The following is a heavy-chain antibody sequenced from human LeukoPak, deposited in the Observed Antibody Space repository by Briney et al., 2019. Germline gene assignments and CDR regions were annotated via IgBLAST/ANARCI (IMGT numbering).Heavy chain of an antibody. CDR2: IYSGGST. CDR3: AADLSNPRMGASYLDS. D-gene: IGHD3-16*01. CDR1: GFTVSSNY. J-gene: IGHJ4*02. Sequence: GGSLRLSCAASGFTVSSNYMSWVRRAPGKGLEWVSVIYSGGSTYYADSVKGRFTISRDNSKNTLYLQMNSLRAEDTAVYYCAADLSNPRMGASYLDSWGQGTLVTVSS. V-gene: IGHV3-53*01.